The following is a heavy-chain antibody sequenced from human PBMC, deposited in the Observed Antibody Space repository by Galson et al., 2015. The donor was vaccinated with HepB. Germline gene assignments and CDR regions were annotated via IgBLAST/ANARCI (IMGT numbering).Heavy chain of an antibody. V-gene: IGHV5-10-1*01. CDR2: IDPSDSYT. CDR1: GYSFTSYW. J-gene: IGHJ4*02. D-gene: IGHD6-19*01. CDR3: ARHVGSGGWPHRSTDFDY. Sequence: QSGAEVKKPGESLRISCKGSGYSFTSYWISWVRQMPGKGLEWMGRIDPSDSYTNYSPSFQGHVTISADKSISTAYLQWSSLKASDTAMYYCARHVGSGGWPHRSTDFDYWGQGTLVTVSS.